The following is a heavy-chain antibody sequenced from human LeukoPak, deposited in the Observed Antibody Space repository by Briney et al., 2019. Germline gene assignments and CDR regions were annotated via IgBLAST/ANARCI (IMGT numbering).Heavy chain of an antibody. V-gene: IGHV3-30-3*01. Sequence: PGGSLRLSCAASGFTFSDYYMSWIRQAPGKGLEWVAVISYDGSNKYYADSVKGRFTISRDNSKNTLYLQMDSLRAEDTAVYYCARVAAAGALYYYYGMDVWGQGTTVTVSS. D-gene: IGHD6-13*01. CDR3: ARVAAAGALYYYYGMDV. CDR1: GFTFSDYY. CDR2: ISYDGSNK. J-gene: IGHJ6*02.